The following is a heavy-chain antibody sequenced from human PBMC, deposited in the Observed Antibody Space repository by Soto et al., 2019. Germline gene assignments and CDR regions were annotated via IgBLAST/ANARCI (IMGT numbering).Heavy chain of an antibody. Sequence: QVQLVQSGAEVKKPGSSVKVSCKVSGGAFSSYALTWVRQAPGQGLEWMGGVIPMSGTPNYAQKFQGRVTITADESTTTAYMELSSLRSEDTAEYYCASSYGTSWYGDYWGQGTLVTVSS. CDR1: GGAFSSYA. CDR3: ASSYGTSWYGDY. CDR2: VIPMSGTP. D-gene: IGHD6-13*01. V-gene: IGHV1-69*01. J-gene: IGHJ4*02.